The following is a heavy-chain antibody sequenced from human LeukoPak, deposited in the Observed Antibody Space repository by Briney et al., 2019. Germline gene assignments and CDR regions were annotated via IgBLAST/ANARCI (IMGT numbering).Heavy chain of an antibody. CDR3: ATDGVKVGPTAFAY. J-gene: IGHJ4*02. CDR2: ISSSGSTI. D-gene: IGHD1-26*01. Sequence: AGGSLRLSCAASGFTFSSYAMSWVRQAPGKGLEWVSYISSSGSTIYYADSVKGRFTISRDNAKNSLYLQVHSLRDEDTAVYYCATDGVKVGPTAFAYWGQGTLVTVSS. V-gene: IGHV3-48*02. CDR1: GFTFSSYA.